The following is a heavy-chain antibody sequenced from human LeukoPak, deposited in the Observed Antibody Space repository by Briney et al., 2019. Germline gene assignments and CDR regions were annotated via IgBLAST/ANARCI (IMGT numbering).Heavy chain of an antibody. D-gene: IGHD1-26*01. CDR1: XXXXSXXX. Sequence: GGSLRLSCAXSXXXXSXXXXHWVRXXXXXXXMWVSRINADGSTIDYADSVKGRFTISRDNARSTLYLQMNSLRAEDTAVYYCARAGYYRFDYWGQGTLVTVSS. V-gene: IGHV3-74*01. CDR3: ARAGYYRFDY. J-gene: IGHJ4*02. CDR2: INADGSTI.